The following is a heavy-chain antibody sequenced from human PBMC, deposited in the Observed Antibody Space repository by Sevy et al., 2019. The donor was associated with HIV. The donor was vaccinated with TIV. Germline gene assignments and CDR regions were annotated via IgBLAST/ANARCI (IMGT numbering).Heavy chain of an antibody. Sequence: GGSLRLSCAASGFTCSDYYMTWIRQAPGKGLEWVSYISNSGTTIYYADSVKGRFTISRDNAKNSLYLQMNSLRAEDTAVYYCARYESITMKKDYWGQGTLVTVSS. CDR3: ARYESITMKKDY. V-gene: IGHV3-11*04. CDR1: GFTCSDYY. D-gene: IGHD3-22*01. J-gene: IGHJ4*02. CDR2: ISNSGTTI.